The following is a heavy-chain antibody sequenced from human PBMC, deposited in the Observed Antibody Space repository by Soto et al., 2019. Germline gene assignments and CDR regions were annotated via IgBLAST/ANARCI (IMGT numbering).Heavy chain of an antibody. V-gene: IGHV3-15*01. CDR3: TTGERWPYDAFDI. D-gene: IGHD1-26*01. J-gene: IGHJ3*02. CDR1: GFTFSNAW. Sequence: EVQLVESGGGLVKPGGSLRLSCAASGFTFSNAWMSWVRQAPGKGLEWVGRIKSKTEGGTTDYAAPVKGRFTISRDDSKNTLYLQMNSLKTEDTAVYYCTTGERWPYDAFDIWGQGTMVTVSS. CDR2: IKSKTEGGTT.